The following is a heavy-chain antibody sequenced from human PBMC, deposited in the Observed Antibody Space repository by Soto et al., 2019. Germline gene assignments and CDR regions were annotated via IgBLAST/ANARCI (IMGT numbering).Heavy chain of an antibody. CDR3: ATDDYGIVPY. CDR2: IDPRSGGT. V-gene: IGHV1-2*02. CDR1: GYPFNPYY. Sequence: HVQLVQSGTGVKKPGASVRVSCMVSGYPFNPYYIHWVRQAPGQGLEWMGWIDPRSGGTVYEQKFQGRVTMTRDTSISTVYMDLSGLTSDDTALSYCATDDYGIVPYRGQGSLVTVSS. D-gene: IGHD3-10*01. J-gene: IGHJ4*02.